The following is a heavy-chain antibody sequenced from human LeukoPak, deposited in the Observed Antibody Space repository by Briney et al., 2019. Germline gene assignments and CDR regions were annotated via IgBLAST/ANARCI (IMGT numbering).Heavy chain of an antibody. V-gene: IGHV4-39*01. CDR1: GGSIGSSLYY. CDR3: ARSKVEEDNLDY. Sequence: SETLSLTCGVSGGSIGSSLYYWVWIRQPPGKGLEWIGSFYYTGSTHYNPSLKSRVTVSGDTSKNQFSVRLASVIAADTAVYYCARSKVEEDNLDYWGQGTLVTVSS. CDR2: FYYTGST. J-gene: IGHJ4*02. D-gene: IGHD5-24*01.